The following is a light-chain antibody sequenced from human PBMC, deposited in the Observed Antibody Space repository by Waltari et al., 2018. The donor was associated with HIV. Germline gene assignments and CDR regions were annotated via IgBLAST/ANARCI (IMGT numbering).Light chain of an antibody. V-gene: IGKV2-28*01. CDR1: QSLLHSDGYNY. Sequence: EIVMTQSPLSLSVTPGDPATVSCRSRQSLLHSDGYNYLDWYLQKPGQSPQLLIYLNSNRASGVPDRFSGGGSGTDFTLKISRVEAEDVGIYYCMQVLERSITFGPGTRLEIK. CDR2: LNS. CDR3: MQVLERSIT. J-gene: IGKJ5*01.